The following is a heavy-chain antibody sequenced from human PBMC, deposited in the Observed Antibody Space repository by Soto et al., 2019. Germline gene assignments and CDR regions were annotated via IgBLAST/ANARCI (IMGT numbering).Heavy chain of an antibody. V-gene: IGHV3-30-3*01. J-gene: IGHJ4*02. CDR2: ISYDGSNK. CDR3: ARDPLGDTAMVGYFDY. CDR1: GFTFSSYA. Sequence: PGGSLRLSCAASGFTFSSYAMHWIRQAAGKGLEWVAVISYDGSNKYYADSVKGRFTISRDNSKNTLYLQMNSLRAEDTAVYYCARDPLGDTAMVGYFDYWGQGTLVTVSS. D-gene: IGHD5-18*01.